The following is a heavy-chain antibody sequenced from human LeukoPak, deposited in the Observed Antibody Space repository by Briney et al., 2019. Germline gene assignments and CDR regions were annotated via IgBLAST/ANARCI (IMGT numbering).Heavy chain of an antibody. J-gene: IGHJ6*02. Sequence: GASVKVSCKASGYIFTDYYVHWVRQAPGQGLEWMGRITPSSGSTHYPQKFQGRVTMTRDTSINTAYMELSSLRSDDTAIYYCARGQTDYYYYRGLDVWGQGTTVTVSS. CDR3: ARGQTDYYYYRGLDV. V-gene: IGHV1-2*06. CDR1: GYIFTDYY. CDR2: ITPSSGST.